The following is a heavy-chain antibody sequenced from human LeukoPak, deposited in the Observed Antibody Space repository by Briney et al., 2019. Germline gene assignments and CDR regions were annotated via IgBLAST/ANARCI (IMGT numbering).Heavy chain of an antibody. D-gene: IGHD2-2*01. Sequence: ASVKVSCKASGHTFTDYYINWIRQAPGQGLEWMGWINPNRGGTSYAQNFQGRVTMTRDTPITTAYMELSRLRSDDTAVYYCARRQIDCSTTSCYVDYWGRGTLVTVSS. V-gene: IGHV1-2*02. CDR2: INPNRGGT. CDR1: GHTFTDYY. CDR3: ARRQIDCSTTSCYVDY. J-gene: IGHJ4*02.